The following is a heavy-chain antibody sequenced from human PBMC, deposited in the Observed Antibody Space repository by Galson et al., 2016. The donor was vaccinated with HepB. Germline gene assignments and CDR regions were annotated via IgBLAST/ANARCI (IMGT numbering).Heavy chain of an antibody. D-gene: IGHD3-9*01. CDR1: GFDFSNFA. CDR3: APAPFNILTGYSGLDY. Sequence: SLRLSCAASGFDFSNFAMSWVRQAPGKGLEWVSAVSGNGGTTYYADSVKGRFTISRDNSKNTVYVQMNSLRAEDTAVYFCAPAPFNILTGYSGLDYWGQGTLVTVSS. CDR2: VSGNGGTT. V-gene: IGHV3-23*01. J-gene: IGHJ4*02.